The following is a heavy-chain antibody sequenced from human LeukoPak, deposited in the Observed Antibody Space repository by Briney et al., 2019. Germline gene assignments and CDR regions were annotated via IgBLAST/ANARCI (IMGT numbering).Heavy chain of an antibody. CDR1: GFSLSTSGMC. J-gene: IGHJ4*02. CDR3: ARIRSGDTSGYYYVDY. CDR2: IDWDGDK. V-gene: IGHV2-70*11. Sequence: SGPALVKPTQTLTLTCTFSGFSLSTSGMCVSWIRQPPGRALEWLARIDWDGDKSYSTSLKTRLTISKDTSKNQVVLTMTNMDPVDTATYYCARIRSGDTSGYYYVDYWGQGTLVTVSS. D-gene: IGHD3-22*01.